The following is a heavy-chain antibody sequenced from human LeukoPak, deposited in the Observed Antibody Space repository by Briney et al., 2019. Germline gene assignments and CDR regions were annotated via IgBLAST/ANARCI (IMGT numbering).Heavy chain of an antibody. CDR1: GFSFSSYA. CDR2: ISSGGNTE. V-gene: IGHV3-48*03. CDR3: ARDTVNGPFVISLDY. J-gene: IGHJ4*02. D-gene: IGHD2-8*01. Sequence: GGSLRLSCAASGFSFSSYAMNWVRQAPGKGLEWVSHISSGGNTEYYVDSVRGRFSMSRDNPKNLLFLQMNSLRAEDTAVYYCARDTVNGPFVISLDYWGQGTLVTVSS.